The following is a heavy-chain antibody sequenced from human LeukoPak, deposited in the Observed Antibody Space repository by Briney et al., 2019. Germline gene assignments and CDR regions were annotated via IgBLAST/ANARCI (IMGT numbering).Heavy chain of an antibody. CDR1: GYTFTSYG. CDR3: ARDRYYYDSSGYYYVFIFDY. J-gene: IGHJ4*02. CDR2: ISAYNGNT. D-gene: IGHD3-22*01. Sequence: ASVKVSCKASGYTFTSYGISWVRQAPGQGLEWMGWISAYNGNTNYAQKLQGRVTMTTDTSTSTAYMELRSLRSDDTAVYYCARDRYYYDSSGYYYVFIFDYWGQGTLVTVSS. V-gene: IGHV1-18*01.